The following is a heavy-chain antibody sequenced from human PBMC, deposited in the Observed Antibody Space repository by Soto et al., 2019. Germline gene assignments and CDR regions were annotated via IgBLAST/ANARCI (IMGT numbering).Heavy chain of an antibody. J-gene: IGHJ4*02. CDR1: GDCFSNDNYY. CDR2: IYYSGTT. Sequence: XATLSLTCAVSGDCFSNDNYYWSWIRQPPGKGLEWIGYIYYSGTTNYNSYLKSRLSLSVDMSKNQFSLKLASVTAADTAVYFCARSQRGRTAFTFDYWGQGALVTVSS. CDR3: ARSQRGRTAFTFDY. D-gene: IGHD3-16*01. V-gene: IGHV4-61*01.